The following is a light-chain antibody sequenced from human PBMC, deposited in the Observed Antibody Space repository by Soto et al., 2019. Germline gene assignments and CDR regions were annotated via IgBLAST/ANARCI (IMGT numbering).Light chain of an antibody. Sequence: DIPMTQSPSSLSASVGDRVTITCQASQDISDSLNWYQQKPGKAPKFLIYGASNLETGVPSRFGGSGSGTVFTFTISRLQPEDFATYYCQQYDTLPLTFGGGTKVEIK. CDR2: GAS. CDR1: QDISDS. J-gene: IGKJ4*01. V-gene: IGKV1-33*01. CDR3: QQYDTLPLT.